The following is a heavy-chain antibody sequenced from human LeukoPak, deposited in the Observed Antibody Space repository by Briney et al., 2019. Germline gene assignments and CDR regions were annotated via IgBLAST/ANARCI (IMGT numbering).Heavy chain of an antibody. Sequence: GGSLRLSCAAFGFTFSSYWMHWVRQAPGKGLVWVSRINSDGSSTSYADSVKGRFTISRDNAKNTLYLQMNSLRAEDTAVNYCATGQGHGMDVWGQGTTVTVSS. CDR1: GFTFSSYW. V-gene: IGHV3-74*01. CDR3: ATGQGHGMDV. J-gene: IGHJ6*02. CDR2: INSDGSST. D-gene: IGHD1-14*01.